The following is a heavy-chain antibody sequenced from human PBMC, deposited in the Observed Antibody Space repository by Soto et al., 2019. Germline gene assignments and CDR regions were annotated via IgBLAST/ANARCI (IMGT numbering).Heavy chain of an antibody. J-gene: IGHJ6*03. CDR2: INHSGST. Sequence: SETLSLTCAVYGGSFSGYYWSWIRQPPGKGLEWIGEINHSGSTNYNPSLKSRVTISVDTSKNQFSLKLSSVTAADTAVYYCARVESLTMDVWGKGTTVTVSS. CDR3: ARVESLTMDV. V-gene: IGHV4-34*01. CDR1: GGSFSGYY. D-gene: IGHD3-3*01.